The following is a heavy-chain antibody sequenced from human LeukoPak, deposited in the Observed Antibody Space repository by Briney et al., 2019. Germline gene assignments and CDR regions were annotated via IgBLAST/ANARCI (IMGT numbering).Heavy chain of an antibody. J-gene: IGHJ4*02. V-gene: IGHV4-59*12. CDR3: ARDNDQMGLDPFDF. D-gene: IGHD1-1*01. CDR1: GGSISSYY. Sequence: PSETLSLTCTVSGGSISSYYWSWIRQPPGKGLEWIGSIYYSGSTYYNPSLKSRVTISVDMSKNQFSLKLSSVTAADTAVYYCARDNDQMGLDPFDFWGQGTLVTVSS. CDR2: IYYSGST.